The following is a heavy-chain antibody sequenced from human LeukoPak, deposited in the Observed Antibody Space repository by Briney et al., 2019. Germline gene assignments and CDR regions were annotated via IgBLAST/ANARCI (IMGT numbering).Heavy chain of an antibody. CDR3: ARSVYDISSHYYGMDV. V-gene: IGHV4-34*01. CDR1: GGSFSGYY. CDR2: INHSGST. Sequence: SETLSLTCAVYGGSFSGYYWSWIRQPPGKGLEWIGEINHSGSTNYNPSLKSRVTISVDTSKNQFSLKLSSVTAADTAVYYCARSVYDISSHYYGMDVWGQGTTVTVSS. D-gene: IGHD3-9*01. J-gene: IGHJ6*02.